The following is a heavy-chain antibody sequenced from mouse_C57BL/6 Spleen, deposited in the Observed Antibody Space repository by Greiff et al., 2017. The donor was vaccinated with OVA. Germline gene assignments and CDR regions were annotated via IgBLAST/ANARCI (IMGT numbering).Heavy chain of an antibody. CDR3: SMVTKAWFAY. V-gene: IGHV1-15*01. CDR2: IDPETGGT. D-gene: IGHD2-2*01. J-gene: IGHJ3*01. Sequence: QVQLKESGAELVRPGASVTLSCKASGYTFTDYEMHWVKQTPVHGLEWIGAIDPETGGTAYNQKFKGKAILTADKSSSTAYMELRSLTSEDSAVYYCSMVTKAWFAYWGQGTLVTVSA. CDR1: GYTFTDYE.